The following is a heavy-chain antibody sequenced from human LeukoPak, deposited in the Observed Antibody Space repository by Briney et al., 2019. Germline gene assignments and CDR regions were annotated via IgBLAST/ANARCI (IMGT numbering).Heavy chain of an antibody. J-gene: IGHJ4*02. CDR1: GASVGSAGYH. CDR3: ARTQSQSGSYRYYFGY. V-gene: IGHV4-61*08. CDR2: IYYISNT. Sequence: PSETLSLTCTASGASVGSAGYHWPWLRQPPGGGLEWIGYIYYISNTNYNPSLKSRVTMSVDPSKNQFSLKLNSVTAADTAVYYCARTQSQSGSYRYYFGYWGQGTLVTVSS. D-gene: IGHD1-26*01.